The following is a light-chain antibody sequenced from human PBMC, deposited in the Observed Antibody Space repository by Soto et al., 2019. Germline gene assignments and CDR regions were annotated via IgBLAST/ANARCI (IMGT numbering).Light chain of an antibody. J-gene: IGKJ2*01. CDR1: QSVLYSSNNKNY. V-gene: IGKV4-1*01. CDR2: CAS. Sequence: DIVMTQSPDSLAVYLGERATINCKSSQSVLYSSNNKNYLAWYQQRPGQPPKLLIYCASTRESGVPERFSGSGSGTDFTLTITSLQAEDVAVYYCQQYESTPPTFGQGTKLEIK. CDR3: QQYESTPPT.